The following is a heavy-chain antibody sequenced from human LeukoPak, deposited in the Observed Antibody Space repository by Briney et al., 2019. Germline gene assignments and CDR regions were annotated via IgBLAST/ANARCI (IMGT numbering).Heavy chain of an antibody. J-gene: IGHJ6*02. Sequence: SETLSLTCTVSGDSISSRHYYWAWIRQPPGKGLEWIGSIYYSGSTFYNPFLKSRVTISLHMSKNLFSLKLTSVTAADTAVYYCARGGLRSYYYYYGMDVWGQGTTVTVSS. CDR2: IYYSGST. CDR3: ARGGLRSYYYYYGMDV. V-gene: IGHV4-39*01. CDR1: GDSISSRHYY. D-gene: IGHD4-17*01.